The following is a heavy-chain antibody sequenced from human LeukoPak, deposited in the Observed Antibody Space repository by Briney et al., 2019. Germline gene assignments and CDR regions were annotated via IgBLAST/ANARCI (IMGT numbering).Heavy chain of an antibody. J-gene: IGHJ6*03. CDR2: IFISEST. V-gene: IGHV4-4*07. CDR1: GGSITSYY. D-gene: IGHD1-26*01. CDR3: ARGGRSGSYYGTYYYYYMDV. Sequence: SETLSLTCTVSGGSITSYYWSWVRQPAGKGLEWIGRIFISESTNYNPSLKSRVTMSVDTSKNQFSLKLSSVTAADTAVYYCARGGRSGSYYGTYYYYYMDVWGKGTTVTVSS.